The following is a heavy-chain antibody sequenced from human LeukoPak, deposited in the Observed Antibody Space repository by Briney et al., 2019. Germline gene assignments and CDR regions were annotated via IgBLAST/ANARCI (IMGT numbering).Heavy chain of an antibody. Sequence: KSSETLSLTCAVYGGSFSGYYWSWIRQPPGKGLEWIGEINHSGSTNYNPSLKSRVTISVDTSKNQFSLKLSSVTAADTAVYYCARDELWSGSAVGYWGQGTLVTVSS. CDR2: INHSGST. CDR3: ARDELWSGSAVGY. D-gene: IGHD3-3*01. J-gene: IGHJ4*02. CDR1: GGSFSGYY. V-gene: IGHV4-34*01.